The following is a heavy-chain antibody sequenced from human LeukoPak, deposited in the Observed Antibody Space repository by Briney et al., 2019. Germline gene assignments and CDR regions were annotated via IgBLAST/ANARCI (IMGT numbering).Heavy chain of an antibody. J-gene: IGHJ4*02. CDR2: IIPILGIA. V-gene: IGHV1-69*10. D-gene: IGHD5-12*01. Sequence: GASVEVSCKASGGTFSSYAVSWVRQAPGQGLEWMGRIIPILGIANYAQKFQGRVTITADQSTSTAYMELSSLRSEDTAFYYCAINSGDYFDSWGQGTLVTVSS. CDR1: GGTFSSYA. CDR3: AINSGDYFDS.